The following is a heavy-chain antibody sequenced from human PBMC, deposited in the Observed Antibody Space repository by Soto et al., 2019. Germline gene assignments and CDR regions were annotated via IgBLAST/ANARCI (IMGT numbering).Heavy chain of an antibody. CDR3: ARSSSSSGP. CDR1: GFTFSSYA. J-gene: IGHJ4*02. D-gene: IGHD6-6*01. V-gene: IGHV3-23*01. CDR2: ISDSGGTT. Sequence: EVQLLESGGSLVQPGGSLRLSCAASGFTFSSYAMSWVRQGPGKGLEWVSAISDSGGTTYYADSVKGRFTISRDNSESTLYLQMNSLRDEDTAIYYCARSSSSSGPWGQGTLVTVSS.